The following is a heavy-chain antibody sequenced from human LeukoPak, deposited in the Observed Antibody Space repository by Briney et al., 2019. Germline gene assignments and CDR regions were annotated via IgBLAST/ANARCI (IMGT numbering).Heavy chain of an antibody. J-gene: IGHJ5*02. Sequence: SETLSLTCTVSGGSISSYYWSWIRQPPGKGLEWIGYIYYSGSTNYNPSLKSRVTISVDTSKNQFSLKLSSVTAADTAVYYCARDATAGGNKFRFDPCGQGTLVTVSS. V-gene: IGHV4-59*01. CDR2: IYYSGST. CDR3: ARDATAGGNKFRFDP. D-gene: IGHD2-15*01. CDR1: GGSISSYY.